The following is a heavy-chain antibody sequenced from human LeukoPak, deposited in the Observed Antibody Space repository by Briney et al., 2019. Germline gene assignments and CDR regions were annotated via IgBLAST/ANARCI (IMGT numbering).Heavy chain of an antibody. J-gene: IGHJ4*02. Sequence: SVKVSCKASGGTFSSYAISWVRQAPGQGLEWMGGIIPIFGTANYAQKFHGKVTITADESTSTAYMELSSLRSEDTAVYYCARGWDYDSGGRPTAYVYWGQGTLVSVSS. CDR1: GGTFSSYA. CDR2: IIPIFGTA. CDR3: ARGWDYDSGGRPTAYVY. V-gene: IGHV1-69*13. D-gene: IGHD3-22*01.